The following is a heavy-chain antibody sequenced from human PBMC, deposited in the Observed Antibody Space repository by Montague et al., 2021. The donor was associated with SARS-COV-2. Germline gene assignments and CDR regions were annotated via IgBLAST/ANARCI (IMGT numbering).Heavy chain of an antibody. CDR2: IYYGGST. J-gene: IGHJ2*01. D-gene: IGHD3-10*01. CDR3: AREFEEYFDL. Sequence: TLSLTCTVSGWRISSGGHYWNWIRQVPGRGLEWIGSIYYGGSTYYNPSLKGRFSISVDTSRNQFSLKVKSLTAADTAVYYCAREFEEYFDLWGRGTLVMVSS. V-gene: IGHV4-31*03. CDR1: GWRISSGGHY.